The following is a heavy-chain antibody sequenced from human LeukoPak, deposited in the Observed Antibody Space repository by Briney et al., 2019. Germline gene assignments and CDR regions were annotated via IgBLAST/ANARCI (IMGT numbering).Heavy chain of an antibody. D-gene: IGHD2-15*01. Sequence: GGSLRLSCAASGFTFSSYARSWVRQAPGKGLEWVSAISGSGGSTYYADSVKGRFTISRDNSKNTLYLQMNSLRAEDTAVYYCAKDGATHGGYYYYYYMDVWGKGTTVTVSS. CDR3: AKDGATHGGYYYYYYMDV. J-gene: IGHJ6*03. CDR2: ISGSGGST. CDR1: GFTFSSYA. V-gene: IGHV3-23*01.